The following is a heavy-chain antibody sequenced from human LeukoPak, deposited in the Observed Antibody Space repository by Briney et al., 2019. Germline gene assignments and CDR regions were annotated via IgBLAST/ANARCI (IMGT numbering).Heavy chain of an antibody. V-gene: IGHV3-7*01. J-gene: IGHJ4*02. CDR1: GFTFSNYW. D-gene: IGHD5-12*01. CDR2: IKQDGSEK. Sequence: PGGSLRLSCAASGFTFSNYWMNWVRQAPGKGLEWVANIKQDGSEKYYVDSVKGRFTISRDNAKNSLYLQMNSLRAEDTAVYYCARSRRGYSGYDYFFDYWGQGTLVTVSS. CDR3: ARSRRGYSGYDYFFDY.